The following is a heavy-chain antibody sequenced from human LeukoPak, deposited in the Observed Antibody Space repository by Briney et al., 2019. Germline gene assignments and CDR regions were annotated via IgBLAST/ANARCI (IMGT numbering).Heavy chain of an antibody. CDR3: ARLVGASWFDS. V-gene: IGHV6-1*01. J-gene: IGHJ5*01. D-gene: IGHD1-26*01. CDR2: TYYRSTWYN. CDR1: GDSVSSNSVT. Sequence: SQTLSLTCAISGDSVSSNSVTWNWIRQSPSRGLEWLGGTYYRSTWYNDYAVSVRGRITVNPDTSKNQFSLQLNSVTPEDTAVYYCARLVGASWFDSWGQGTLVTVSS.